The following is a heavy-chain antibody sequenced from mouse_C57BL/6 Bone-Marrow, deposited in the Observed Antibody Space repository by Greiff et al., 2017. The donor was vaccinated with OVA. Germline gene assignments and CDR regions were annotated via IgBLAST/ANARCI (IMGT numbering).Heavy chain of an antibody. D-gene: IGHD1-1*02. J-gene: IGHJ3*01. V-gene: IGHV5-9-1*02. CDR2: ISSGGDYI. CDR1: GFTFSSYA. Sequence: EVMLVESGEGLVKPGGSLKLSCAASGFTFSSYAMSWVRQTPEKRLEWVAYISSGGDYIYYADTVKGRFTISRDNARNTLYLQMSSLKSEEAAMYYCTRGGGFFAYWGQGTLVTVSA. CDR3: TRGGGFFAY.